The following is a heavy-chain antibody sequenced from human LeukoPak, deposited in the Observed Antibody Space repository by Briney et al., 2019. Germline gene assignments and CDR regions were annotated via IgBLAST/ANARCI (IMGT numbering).Heavy chain of an antibody. V-gene: IGHV3-23*01. CDR2: ISGSGGST. CDR1: GFTFSSYG. D-gene: IGHD6-19*01. Sequence: HPGGSLRLSCAASGFTFSSYGMSWVRQAPGKGLEWVSAISGSGGSTYHADSVKGRFTISRDNSKNTLYLQMNSLRAEDTAVYYCAKVVASGGWIEGHFDYWGQGTLVTVSS. J-gene: IGHJ4*02. CDR3: AKVVASGGWIEGHFDY.